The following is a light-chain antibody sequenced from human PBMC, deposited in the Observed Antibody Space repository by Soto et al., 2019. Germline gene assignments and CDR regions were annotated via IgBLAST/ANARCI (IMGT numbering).Light chain of an antibody. CDR1: QSVSSSF. CDR3: HQYGSFPPWT. CDR2: GGS. J-gene: IGKJ1*01. V-gene: IGKV3-20*01. Sequence: EIVLTQSPGTLSLSPGERATLSCRASQSVSSSFLAWYQQKPGQAPRLLSFGGSSRSTGIPDRFSGSGSGTDFTLTVSRLEPEDFAVYYCHQYGSFPPWTFGQGTKVDIK.